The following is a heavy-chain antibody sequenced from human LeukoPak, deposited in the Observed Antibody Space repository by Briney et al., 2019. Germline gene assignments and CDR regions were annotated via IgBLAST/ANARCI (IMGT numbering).Heavy chain of an antibody. V-gene: IGHV3-30-3*01. D-gene: IGHD4-17*01. CDR1: GFTFSSYA. CDR2: ISYDGSNK. CDR3: ARGDDYGDPESYFQH. J-gene: IGHJ1*01. Sequence: GGSLRLSCAASGFTFSSYAMHWVRQAPGKGLEWVAVISYDGSNKYYADSVKGRFTISRDNSKNTLYLQMNGLRAEDTAVYYCARGDDYGDPESYFQHWGQGTLVTVSS.